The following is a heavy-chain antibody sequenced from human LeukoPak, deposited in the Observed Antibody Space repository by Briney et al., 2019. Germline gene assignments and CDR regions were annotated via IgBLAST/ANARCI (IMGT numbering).Heavy chain of an antibody. CDR2: INPSGGST. D-gene: IGHD1-26*01. CDR1: GYTFTSYY. CDR3: ARDIVGATGFDY. V-gene: IGHV1-46*01. J-gene: IGHJ4*02. Sequence: ASVNVSCKASGYTFTSYYMHWVRQAPGQGLEWMGIINPSGGSTSYAQKFQGRVTMTRDTSTSTVYMELSSLRSEDTAVYYCARDIVGATGFDYWGQGTLVTVSS.